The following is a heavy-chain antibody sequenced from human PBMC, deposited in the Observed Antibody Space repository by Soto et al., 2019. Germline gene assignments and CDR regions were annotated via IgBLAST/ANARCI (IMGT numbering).Heavy chain of an antibody. J-gene: IGHJ4*02. V-gene: IGHV2-5*02. CDR1: GFSLRTSGVG. CDR2: IYWDDDK. Sequence: SGPTLVNPTQTLTLTCTFSGFSLRTSGVGVGWIRQPPRKALQWLALIYWDDDKRYSPSLKDRLAISKGTSSNQVVLTITNMDPGDTATYFCAHAGDYDLLTFDHWGPGTLVTVSS. CDR3: AHAGDYDLLTFDH. D-gene: IGHD4-17*01.